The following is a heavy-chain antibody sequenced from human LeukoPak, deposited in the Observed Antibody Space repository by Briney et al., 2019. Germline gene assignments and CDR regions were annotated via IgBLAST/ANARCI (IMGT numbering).Heavy chain of an antibody. Sequence: SETLSLTCTVSGASISTYYWSWIRLPAGKGLEWIGRIYTSGITIYTPSLNSRVTISVDKSTNQFSLQLSSVTAADTAVYYCARDSTPGWGTYFDYWGQGILITVSS. D-gene: IGHD3-16*01. V-gene: IGHV4-4*07. CDR2: IYTSGIT. CDR1: GASISTYY. CDR3: ARDSTPGWGTYFDY. J-gene: IGHJ4*02.